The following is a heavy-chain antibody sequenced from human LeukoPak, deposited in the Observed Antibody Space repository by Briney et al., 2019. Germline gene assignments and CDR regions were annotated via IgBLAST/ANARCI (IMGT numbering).Heavy chain of an antibody. V-gene: IGHV3-23*01. J-gene: IGHJ4*02. CDR2: ISGSGGST. D-gene: IGHD4-17*01. Sequence: GGSLRLSCAASGFTFSSYAMSWVRQAPGKGLEWVSAISGSGGSTYYADSVKGRFTISRDNSKNTLYLQMNSLTAEDTAIYYCAKDWDDYGDYLPLDFRGQGTLVTVSS. CDR1: GFTFSSYA. CDR3: AKDWDDYGDYLPLDF.